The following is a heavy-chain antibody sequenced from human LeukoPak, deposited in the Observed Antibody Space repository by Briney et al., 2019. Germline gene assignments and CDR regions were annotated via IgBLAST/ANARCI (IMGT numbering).Heavy chain of an antibody. V-gene: IGHV1-69*13. D-gene: IGHD3-3*01. CDR3: ARGWDYDFWSGYQT. Sequence: SVKVSCKASGGTFSSYAISWVRQAPGQGLEWMGGIIPIFGTANYAQKFQGRVTITADESTSTAYMELSSLRSEDTAVYYCARGWDYDFWSGYQTWGQGTLVTVSS. J-gene: IGHJ5*02. CDR2: IIPIFGTA. CDR1: GGTFSSYA.